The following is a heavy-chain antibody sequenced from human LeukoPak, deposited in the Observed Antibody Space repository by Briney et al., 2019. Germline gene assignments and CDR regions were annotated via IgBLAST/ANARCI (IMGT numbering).Heavy chain of an antibody. Sequence: GGSLRLSCAASGNYWMHWVRQVPGEGLVWVSHINSDGSWTSYADSVKGRFTISKDNAKNAVYLQMNSLRAEDTAVYYCVSFYETYWGRGTLVTVSS. J-gene: IGHJ4*02. CDR1: GNYW. V-gene: IGHV3-74*01. D-gene: IGHD2/OR15-2a*01. CDR3: VSFYETY. CDR2: INSDGSWT.